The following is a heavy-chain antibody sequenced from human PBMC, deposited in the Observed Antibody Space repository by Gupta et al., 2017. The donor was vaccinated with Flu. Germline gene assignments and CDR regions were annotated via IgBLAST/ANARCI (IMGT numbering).Heavy chain of an antibody. V-gene: IGHV1-69*01. D-gene: IGHD3-16*02. CDR3: ARDRMITFGGVIGSDYYYYYGMDV. CDR2: IIPIFGTA. Sequence: QVQLVQSGAEVKKPGSSVKVSCKASGGTFSSYAISWVRQAPGQGLEWMGGIIPIFGTANYAQKFQGRVTITADESTSTAYMELSSLRSEDTAVYYCARDRMITFGGVIGSDYYYYYGMDVWGQGTTVTVSS. J-gene: IGHJ6*02. CDR1: GGTFSSYA.